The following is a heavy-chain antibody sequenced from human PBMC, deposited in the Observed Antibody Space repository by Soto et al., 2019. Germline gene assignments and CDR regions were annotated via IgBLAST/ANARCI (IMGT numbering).Heavy chain of an antibody. J-gene: IGHJ4*02. CDR2: ISSTTNYI. CDR1: GVTFTRYS. Sequence: PVVSLRLSCAASGVTFTRYSVNWVRPAPGKGLEWVSSISSTTNYIYYGDSMKGRFTISRDNAKNSLYLEMNSLRAEDTAVYYCARESEDLTSNFDYWGQGTLVTVSS. V-gene: IGHV3-21*06. CDR3: ARESEDLTSNFDY.